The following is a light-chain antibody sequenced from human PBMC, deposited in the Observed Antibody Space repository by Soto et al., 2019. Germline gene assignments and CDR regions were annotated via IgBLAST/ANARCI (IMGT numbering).Light chain of an antibody. V-gene: IGLV2-11*01. CDR3: CSYAGRNTRV. Sequence: QSALTQPRSVSGSPGHSVTLSCTGTSSDLGGYNYISWYQHHPGKAPKVMIYDVSKRPSGVPDRFSGSKSGNTVSLTISGLKGEDAADSACCSYAGRNTRVFGGGTKLTVL. CDR1: SSDLGGYNY. CDR2: DVS. J-gene: IGLJ2*01.